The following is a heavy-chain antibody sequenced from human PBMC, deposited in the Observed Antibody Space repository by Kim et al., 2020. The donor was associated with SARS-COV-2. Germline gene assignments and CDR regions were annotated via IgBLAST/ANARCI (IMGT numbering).Heavy chain of an antibody. Sequence: ADARKGRFTISRDNAKNSLYLQMNSLRAEDTAVYYCASPTYSSSWYYCDYWGQGTLVTVSS. J-gene: IGHJ4*02. D-gene: IGHD6-13*01. V-gene: IGHV3-21*01. CDR3: ASPTYSSSWYYCDY.